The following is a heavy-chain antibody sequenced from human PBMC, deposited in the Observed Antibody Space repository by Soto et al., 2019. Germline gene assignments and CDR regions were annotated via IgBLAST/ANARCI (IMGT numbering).Heavy chain of an antibody. CDR2: IYYSGST. CDR3: ARQTPEYSSGWYTAGGRGNYYYYYYGMDV. CDR1: GGSISSSSYY. V-gene: IGHV4-39*01. Sequence: SETLSLTXTVSGGSISSSSYYWGWIRQPPGKGLEWIGSIYYSGSTYYNPSLKSRVTISVDTSKNQFSLKLSSVTAADTAVYYCARQTPEYSSGWYTAGGRGNYYYYYYGMDVWGQGTTVTVSS. D-gene: IGHD6-19*01. J-gene: IGHJ6*02.